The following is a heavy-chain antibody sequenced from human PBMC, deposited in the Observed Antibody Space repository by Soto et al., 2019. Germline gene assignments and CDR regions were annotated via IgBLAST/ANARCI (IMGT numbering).Heavy chain of an antibody. CDR3: ARGRLVAGTVYS. V-gene: IGHV1-8*01. CDR1: GYTFTSYD. D-gene: IGHD1-7*01. J-gene: IGHJ4*02. Sequence: QVQLVQSGAEVKKPGASVKVACKASGYTFTSYDIKWVRQATGQGLEWMGWMNPTTGSTGFAQKFQGRVTMISNTSISASYLVLSSLTSEDTAVYYCARGRLVAGTVYSWGQGTLVTVSS. CDR2: MNPTTGST.